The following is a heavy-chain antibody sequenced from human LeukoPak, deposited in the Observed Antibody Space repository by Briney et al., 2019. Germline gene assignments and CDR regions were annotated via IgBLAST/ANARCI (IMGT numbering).Heavy chain of an antibody. V-gene: IGHV4-61*01. CDR3: ARASGGYYNNWFDP. CDR2: VYYSGST. J-gene: IGHJ5*02. D-gene: IGHD3-22*01. CDR1: GGSVSSDIYY. Sequence: SETLSLTRTVSGGSVSSDIYYWSWIRQPPGEGLEWIGYVYYSGSTYYNPSLKSRVTISVDTSKNQFSLKLTSVTAADTAVYYCARASGGYYNNWFDPWGQGTLVTVSS.